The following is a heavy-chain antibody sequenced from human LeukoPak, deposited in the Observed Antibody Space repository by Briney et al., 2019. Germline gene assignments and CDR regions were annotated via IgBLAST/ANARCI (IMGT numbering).Heavy chain of an antibody. CDR1: GGSTISGGYY. CDR2: ISYSGST. Sequence: SQTLSPTCTVSGGSTISGGYYWSWIRQHPGKGLEWIGYISYSGSTYYNPSLKSRVTISVDTSKSQFSLNLSSVTAADTAVYYCPRTPYSSGWYYFDYWGQGTLVTVSS. CDR3: PRTPYSSGWYYFDY. V-gene: IGHV4-31*03. J-gene: IGHJ4*02. D-gene: IGHD6-13*01.